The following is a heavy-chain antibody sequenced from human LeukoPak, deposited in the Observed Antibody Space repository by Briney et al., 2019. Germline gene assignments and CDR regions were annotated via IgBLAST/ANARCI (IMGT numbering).Heavy chain of an antibody. CDR1: GYTFTVYY. Sequence: GASVKVSCKASGYTFTVYYIHWLRQAPGQSLEWMGWVIPNSGGTNYAQKFQGRVTMTRDTAISTAYMELSRLRSDDTAVYYCARTPQFNNWFDPWGQGTLVTVSS. D-gene: IGHD1-1*01. CDR3: ARTPQFNNWFDP. J-gene: IGHJ5*02. CDR2: VIPNSGGT. V-gene: IGHV1-2*02.